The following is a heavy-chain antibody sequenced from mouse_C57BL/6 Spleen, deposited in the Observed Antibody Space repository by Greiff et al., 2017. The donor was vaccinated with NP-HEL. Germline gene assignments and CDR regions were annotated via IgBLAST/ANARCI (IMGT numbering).Heavy chain of an antibody. CDR3: AKTAQATWYFDY. V-gene: IGHV1-69*01. CDR2: IDPSDSYT. D-gene: IGHD3-2*02. Sequence: VKLQQPGAELVMPGASVKLSCKASGYTFTSYWMHWVKQRPGQGLEWIGEIDPSDSYTNYNQKFKGKSTLTVDKSSSTAYMQLSSLTSEDSAVYYCAKTAQATWYFDYWGQGTTLTVAS. CDR1: GYTFTSYW. J-gene: IGHJ2*01.